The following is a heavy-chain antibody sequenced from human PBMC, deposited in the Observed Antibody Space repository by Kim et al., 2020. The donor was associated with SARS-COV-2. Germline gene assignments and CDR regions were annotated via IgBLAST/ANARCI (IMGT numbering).Heavy chain of an antibody. Sequence: SETLSLTCTVSGGSISSSSYYWGWIRQPPGKGLEWIGSIYYSGSTYYNPSLKSRVTISVDTSKNQFSLKLSSVTAADTAVYYCAKTYYDFWSGYQDYWGQGTLVTVSS. V-gene: IGHV4-39*01. CDR3: AKTYYDFWSGYQDY. D-gene: IGHD3-3*01. CDR1: GGSISSSSYY. CDR2: IYYSGST. J-gene: IGHJ4*02.